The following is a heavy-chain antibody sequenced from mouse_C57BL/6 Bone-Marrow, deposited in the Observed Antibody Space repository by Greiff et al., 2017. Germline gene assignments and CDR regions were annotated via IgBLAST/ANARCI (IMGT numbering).Heavy chain of an antibody. V-gene: IGHV10-1*01. D-gene: IGHD1-1*01. Sequence: EVQLQESGGGLVQPKGSLKLSCAASGFSFNTYAMNWVRQAPGKGLEWVARIRSKSNNYATYYADSVKDRFTISRDDSESMLYLQMNNLKTEDTAMYYCVRRGTTVVAPYYYATDYWGQGTSVTVSS. CDR2: IRSKSNNYAT. J-gene: IGHJ4*01. CDR3: VRRGTTVVAPYYYATDY. CDR1: GFSFNTYA.